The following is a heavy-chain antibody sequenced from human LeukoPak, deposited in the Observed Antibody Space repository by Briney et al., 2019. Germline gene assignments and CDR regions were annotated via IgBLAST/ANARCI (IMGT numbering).Heavy chain of an antibody. Sequence: SQTLSLTCALSGDSFSTNSVAWNWIRQSPSRGLEWLGRTSYRSKWYNDYAVSVKSRITITPDSSKNQFSLQLNSVTPEDTAVYYCAREAEITRFDYWGQGTLVTVSS. CDR3: AREAEITRFDY. CDR2: TSYRSKWYN. J-gene: IGHJ4*02. V-gene: IGHV6-1*01. CDR1: GDSFSTNSVA. D-gene: IGHD5-24*01.